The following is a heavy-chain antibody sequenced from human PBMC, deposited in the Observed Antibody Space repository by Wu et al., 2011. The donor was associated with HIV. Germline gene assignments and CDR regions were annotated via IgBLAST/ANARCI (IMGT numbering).Heavy chain of an antibody. CDR1: GGSFSSYA. D-gene: IGHD1-14*01. V-gene: IGHV1-69*14. Sequence: QVQVVQSGAEVKKPGSSVKVSCKASGGSFSSYAVSWVRLAPGQGLEWMGRIIPMFNTANYAQSFQSRLTLTADKSTSTAYMELSSLRSEDTAVYYCARDGTGDDVTSYFDYWGPGTLVIVSS. J-gene: IGHJ4*02. CDR3: ARDGTGDDVTSYFDY. CDR2: IIPMFNTA.